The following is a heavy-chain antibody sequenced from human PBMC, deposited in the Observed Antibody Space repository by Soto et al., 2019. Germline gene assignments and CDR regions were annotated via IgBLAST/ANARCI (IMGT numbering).Heavy chain of an antibody. CDR3: ARESGGTGVDV. CDR2: IYNSGSTM. D-gene: IGHD1-1*01. V-gene: IGHV3-48*03. J-gene: IGHJ6*02. Sequence: EVQLVESGGGLVQPGGSLRLSCAASGFTFSAFEMNWVRQAPGKGLEWLSYIYNSGSTMTYADSVKGRFAISRDNAKNSLYLQRYSLRAEDTAVYYCARESGGTGVDVWGQGTTVTVSS. CDR1: GFTFSAFE.